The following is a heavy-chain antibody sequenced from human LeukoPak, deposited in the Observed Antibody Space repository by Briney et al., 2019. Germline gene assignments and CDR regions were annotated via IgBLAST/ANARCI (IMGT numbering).Heavy chain of an antibody. CDR2: IKQDGTEK. CDR3: AKEDGYPSHNDY. CDR1: GFTFSYYW. J-gene: IGHJ4*02. V-gene: IGHV3-7*03. Sequence: GGSLRLSCAASGFTFSYYWMSWVRQAPGKGPEWVANIKQDGTEKYYVDSVKGRFTISRDNSKNTLYLQMNSLRAEDTAVYYCAKEDGYPSHNDYWGQGTLVTVSS. D-gene: IGHD5-24*01.